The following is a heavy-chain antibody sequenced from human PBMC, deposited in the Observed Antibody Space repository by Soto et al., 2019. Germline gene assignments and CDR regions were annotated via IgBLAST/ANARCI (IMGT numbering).Heavy chain of an antibody. V-gene: IGHV3-74*01. CDR3: VRTWHGFDI. CDR1: GFTFSTYW. CDR2: INGDGSYT. Sequence: EVQLVESGGGLVQPGGSLRLSCAASGFTFSTYWRHWVRQAPEKGLLWVSHINGDGSYTDFADSVKGRFTISRDNAKNTVYLQMQSLRGEDTAVYFCVRTWHGFDIWGPGTMVTVSS. J-gene: IGHJ3*02.